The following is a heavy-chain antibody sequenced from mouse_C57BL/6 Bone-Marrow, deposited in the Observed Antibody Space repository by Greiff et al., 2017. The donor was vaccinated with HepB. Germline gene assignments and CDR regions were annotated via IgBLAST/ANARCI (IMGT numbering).Heavy chain of an antibody. CDR2: IDPSDSEM. CDR3: ARCGGWYFDV. V-gene: IGHV1-52*01. CDR1: GYTFTSYW. Sequence: QVQLQQPGAELVRPGSSVKLSCKASGYTFTSYWMHWVKQRPIQGLEWIGNIDPSDSEMHYNQKFKDKATLTVDKSSSTAYLQLSSLTSEDSAVYYCARCGGWYFDVWGTGTTVTVSS. J-gene: IGHJ1*03.